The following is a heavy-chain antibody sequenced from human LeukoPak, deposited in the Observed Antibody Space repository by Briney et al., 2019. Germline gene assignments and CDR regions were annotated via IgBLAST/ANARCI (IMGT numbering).Heavy chain of an antibody. J-gene: IGHJ4*02. CDR2: ISGSGGST. Sequence: GSLRLSCAASGFPFSNYAMSWVRQAPGKGLEWVSDISGSGGSTYYADSVKGRFTISRDNSKNTLYLQMNSLRAEDTAVYYCAKEWTTMVRGVIHIPKYFDYWGQGTLVTVSS. CDR1: GFPFSNYA. D-gene: IGHD3-10*01. CDR3: AKEWTTMVRGVIHIPKYFDY. V-gene: IGHV3-23*01.